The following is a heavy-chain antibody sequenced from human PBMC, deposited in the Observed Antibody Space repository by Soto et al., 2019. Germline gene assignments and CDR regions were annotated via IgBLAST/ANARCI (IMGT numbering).Heavy chain of an antibody. CDR2: IYYSGST. CDR3: ARHDYSNSYAGRNWFDP. Sequence: SETLSLTCTVSGGAIISSSYYFFCMRQPPGKGLELIGSIYYSGSTYYNPSLKSRVTISVDTSKNQFSLKLSSVTAADTAVYYCARHDYSNSYAGRNWFDPWGQGTLVTVSS. CDR1: GGAIISSSYY. V-gene: IGHV4-39*01. J-gene: IGHJ5*02. D-gene: IGHD4-4*01.